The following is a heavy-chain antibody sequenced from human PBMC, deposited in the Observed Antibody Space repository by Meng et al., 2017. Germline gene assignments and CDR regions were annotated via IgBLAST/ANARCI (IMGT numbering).Heavy chain of an antibody. CDR1: GYTFAAYW. D-gene: IGHD6-13*01. V-gene: IGHV1-2*06. CDR2: IDPKSDNT. J-gene: IGHJ4*02. CDR3: ARDEDISAAGYLLGDF. Sequence: QVHLMQAGAGVKKPGASVKVSCKASGYTFAAYWIQWVRQAPGQGLEWMGRIDPKSDNTHYAQKFQGRVTMTRDTSISTAYMELSGLRSDDTAVYYCARDEDISAAGYLLGDFWGQGTLVTVSS.